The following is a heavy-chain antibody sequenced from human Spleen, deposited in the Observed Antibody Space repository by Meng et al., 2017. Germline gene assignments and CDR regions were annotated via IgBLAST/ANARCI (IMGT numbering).Heavy chain of an antibody. D-gene: IGHD4-17*01. CDR3: ARGPSIYGDYNWFDS. CDR1: GGTLSNFA. J-gene: IGHJ5*01. CDR2: IIPIFATT. Sequence: QVQLVQSGAEVKKPGSSVNVSCEASGGTLSNFAIIWMRQAPGQGLEWMGGIIPIFATTNYAQKFQGRVTITADRSTATAYMDLSSLRSEDTAIYYCARGPSIYGDYNWFDSWGQGTLVTVSS. V-gene: IGHV1-69*06.